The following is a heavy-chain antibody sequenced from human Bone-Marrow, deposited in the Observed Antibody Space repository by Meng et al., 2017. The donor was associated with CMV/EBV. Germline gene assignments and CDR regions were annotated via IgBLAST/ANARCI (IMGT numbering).Heavy chain of an antibody. V-gene: IGHV3-9*01. D-gene: IGHD1-26*01. Sequence: GGSLRLSCAASGFTFDDYAMHWVRQAPGKGLEWVSGISWNSGSIGYADSVKGRFTISRDNAKNSLYLQMNSLRAEDTALYYCAKDEREAFDIWGQGTMVNVSS. J-gene: IGHJ3*02. CDR2: ISWNSGSI. CDR1: GFTFDDYA. CDR3: AKDEREAFDI.